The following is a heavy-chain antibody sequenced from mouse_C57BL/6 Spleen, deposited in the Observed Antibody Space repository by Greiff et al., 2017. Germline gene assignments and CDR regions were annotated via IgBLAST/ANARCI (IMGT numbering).Heavy chain of an antibody. CDR3: ARVYYDYYAMDY. D-gene: IGHD2-1*01. CDR1: GYSITSGYY. CDR2: ISYDGSN. J-gene: IGHJ4*01. V-gene: IGHV3-6*01. Sequence: VQLKESGPGLVKPSQSLSLTCSVTGYSITSGYYWNWIRQFPGNKLEWMGYISYDGSNNYNPSLKNRISITRDTSKNQFFLKLNSVTTEDTATYYCARVYYDYYAMDYWGQGTSVTVSS.